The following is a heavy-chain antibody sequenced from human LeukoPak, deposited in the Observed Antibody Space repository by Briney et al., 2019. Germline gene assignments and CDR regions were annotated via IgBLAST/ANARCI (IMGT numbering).Heavy chain of an antibody. Sequence: GGSLTLSCAASGFTFSSYWMSWVRQAPGTGLELVANIKQDGSEKYYVDSVKGRFTISRDNAKNSLYLQMNSLIAEDTAVYYCARENYYDSSGYYPRFDCWGQGTLVTVSS. CDR1: GFTFSSYW. CDR2: IKQDGSEK. CDR3: ARENYYDSSGYYPRFDC. J-gene: IGHJ4*02. D-gene: IGHD3-22*01. V-gene: IGHV3-7*01.